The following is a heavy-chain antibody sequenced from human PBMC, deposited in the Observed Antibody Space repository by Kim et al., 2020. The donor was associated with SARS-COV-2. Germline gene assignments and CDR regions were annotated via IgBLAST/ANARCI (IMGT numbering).Heavy chain of an antibody. CDR2: GSNK. V-gene: IGHV3-30*01. CDR3: ARDREYDY. J-gene: IGHJ4*02. Sequence: GSNKSYADSVKGRFTISRDNSKNTLYLQMNSLRAEDTAGYYCARDREYDYWGPGTLVTVSS. D-gene: IGHD3-10*01.